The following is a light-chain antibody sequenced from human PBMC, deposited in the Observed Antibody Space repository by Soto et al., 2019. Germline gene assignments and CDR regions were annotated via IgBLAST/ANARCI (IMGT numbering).Light chain of an antibody. CDR3: SSYTSSSALV. J-gene: IGLJ2*01. CDR1: SSNLGADYD. V-gene: IGLV1-40*01. CDR2: GDS. Sequence: QSVLTQPPSVSGAPGQRVTISCTGSSSNLGADYDVHWYRQLPGTAPKLLIYGDSNRPSGVPDRFSGSKSGTSASLTISGLQAEDEADYYCSSYTSSSALVFGGGTKLTVL.